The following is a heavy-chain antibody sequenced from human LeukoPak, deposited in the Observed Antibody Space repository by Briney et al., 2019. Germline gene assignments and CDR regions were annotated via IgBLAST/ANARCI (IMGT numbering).Heavy chain of an antibody. CDR3: ARAMDV. J-gene: IGHJ6*02. V-gene: IGHV3-7*03. CDR1: GFTFSIHS. Sequence: GGSLRLSCAASGFTFSIHSMNWVRQAPGKGLEWVANIKQDGSEKYYVDSVKGRFTISRDNAKNSLYLQMSSLRAEDTAVYYCARAMDVWGQGTTVTVSS. CDR2: IKQDGSEK.